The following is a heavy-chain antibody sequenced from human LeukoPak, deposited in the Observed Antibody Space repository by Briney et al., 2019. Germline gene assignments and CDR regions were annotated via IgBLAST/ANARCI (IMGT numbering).Heavy chain of an antibody. CDR1: GGSISSGGYS. V-gene: IGHV4-30-2*01. Sequence: PSQTLSLTCAVSGGSISSGGYSWSWIRQPPGKGLEWIGYIYHSGSTYYNPSLKSRVTISVDRSKNQFSLKLSSVTAADTAVYYCAGSYSSSWAGFDYWGQGTLVTVSS. D-gene: IGHD6-13*01. CDR3: AGSYSSSWAGFDY. J-gene: IGHJ4*02. CDR2: IYHSGST.